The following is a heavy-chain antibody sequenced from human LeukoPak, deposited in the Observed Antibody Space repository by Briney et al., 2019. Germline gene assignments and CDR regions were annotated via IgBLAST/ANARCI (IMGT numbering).Heavy chain of an antibody. V-gene: IGHV3-21*04. CDR1: GFTFSSSS. D-gene: IGHD4-17*01. Sequence: NPGGSLRLSCAASGFTFSSSSMNWVRQAPGKGLEWVSSISTSSSYIYYADSVKGRFTISRDNDKNLLYLQMNSLRAEDTAFYYCARDSYGDYSAFDYWGQGTLVTVSS. J-gene: IGHJ4*02. CDR3: ARDSYGDYSAFDY. CDR2: ISTSSSYI.